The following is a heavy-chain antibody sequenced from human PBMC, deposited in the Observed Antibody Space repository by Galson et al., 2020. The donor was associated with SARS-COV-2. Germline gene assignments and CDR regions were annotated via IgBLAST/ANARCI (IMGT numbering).Heavy chain of an antibody. CDR2: ISYDGSNK. D-gene: IGHD6-19*01. V-gene: IGHV3-30*04. Sequence: GESLKISCAASGFTFSSYAMHWVRQAPGKGLEWVAVISYDGSNKYYADSVKGRFTISRDNSKNTLYLQMNSLRAEDTAVYYCARDSPIIAVAGLFDYWGQGTLVTVSS. CDR1: GFTFSSYA. J-gene: IGHJ4*02. CDR3: ARDSPIIAVAGLFDY.